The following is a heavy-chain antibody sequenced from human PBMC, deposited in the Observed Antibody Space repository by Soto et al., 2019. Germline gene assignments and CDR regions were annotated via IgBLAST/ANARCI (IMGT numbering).Heavy chain of an antibody. J-gene: IGHJ6*02. CDR3: ARQMVSNPLYYYYYGMDV. Sequence: EVQLVESGGGLVKPGGSLRLSCAASGFTFSSYSMNWVRQAPGKGLEWVSSISSSSSYIYYADSVKGRFTISRDNAKNSLYLQMNSLRAEDTAVYYCARQMVSNPLYYYYYGMDVWGQGTTVTVSS. CDR1: GFTFSSYS. V-gene: IGHV3-21*01. D-gene: IGHD5-18*01. CDR2: ISSSSSYI.